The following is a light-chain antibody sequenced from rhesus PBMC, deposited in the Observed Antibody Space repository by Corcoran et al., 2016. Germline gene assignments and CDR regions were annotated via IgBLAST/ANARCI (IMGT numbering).Light chain of an antibody. Sequence: DIQMTQSPSSLSASVGDRVSITCRASQGITNDLAWYQQKPGKTPKLLIYEASSLQSGFPSRFSGSGSESDFTLTINSLQPEDFATYFCQHYCRPPYSFGQGTTVEIE. J-gene: IGKJ2*01. CDR2: EAS. CDR1: QGITND. CDR3: QHYCRPPYS. V-gene: IGKV1-22*01.